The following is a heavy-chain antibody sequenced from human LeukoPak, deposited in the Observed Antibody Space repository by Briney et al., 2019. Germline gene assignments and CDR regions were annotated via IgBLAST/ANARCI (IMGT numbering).Heavy chain of an antibody. CDR2: ISGSGGST. CDR1: GFTFSSYG. CDR3: AKPTHIVVVTGWFDP. J-gene: IGHJ5*02. Sequence: GGSLRLSCAASGFTFSSYGMSWVRQAPGKGLEWVSAISGSGGSTYYADSVKGRFTISRDNSKNTLYLQMNSLRAEDTAVYYCAKPTHIVVVTGWFDPWGQGTLVTVSS. V-gene: IGHV3-23*01. D-gene: IGHD2-21*02.